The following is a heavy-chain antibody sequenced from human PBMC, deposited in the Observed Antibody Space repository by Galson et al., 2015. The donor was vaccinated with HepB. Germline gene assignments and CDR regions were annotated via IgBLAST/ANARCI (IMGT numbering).Heavy chain of an antibody. Sequence: SVKVSCKASGYTFTGYYMHWVRQAPGQGLEWMGGIIPIFGTANYAQKFQGRVTITADESTSTAYMELSSLRSEDTAVYYCARDLGDISIVGAKGAFDIWGQGTMVTVSS. V-gene: IGHV1-69*13. CDR1: GYTFTGYY. J-gene: IGHJ3*02. CDR3: ARDLGDISIVGAKGAFDI. CDR2: IIPIFGTA. D-gene: IGHD1-26*01.